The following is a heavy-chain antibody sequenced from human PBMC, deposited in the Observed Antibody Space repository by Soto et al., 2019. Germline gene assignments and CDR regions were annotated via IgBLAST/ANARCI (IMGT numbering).Heavy chain of an antibody. CDR3: ARGPRDSTLFDY. Sequence: SEHLSLTCYVYGFSFSCYYLSCIRPPPGKGLEWIGEINHSGSTNYNPSLKSRVTISVDTSKNQFSLKLSSVTAADTAVYYCARGPRDSTLFDYWGQGNLVTVS. CDR2: INHSGST. J-gene: IGHJ4*02. D-gene: IGHD5-18*01. CDR1: GFSFSCYY. V-gene: IGHV4-34*01.